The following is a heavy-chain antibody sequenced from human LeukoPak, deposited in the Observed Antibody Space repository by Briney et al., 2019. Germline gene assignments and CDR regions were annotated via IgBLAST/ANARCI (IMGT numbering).Heavy chain of an antibody. CDR1: GFTFSSYS. J-gene: IGHJ3*02. V-gene: IGHV3-21*04. CDR3: ARDLPLWFGEGTDAFDI. D-gene: IGHD3-10*01. CDR2: ISSSSSYI. Sequence: GGSLRLSCAASGFTFSSYSMNWVRQAPGKGLEWVSSISSSSSYIYYADSVKGRFTISRDNAKNSLYLQMNSLRAEDTALYHCARDLPLWFGEGTDAFDIWGQGTMATVSS.